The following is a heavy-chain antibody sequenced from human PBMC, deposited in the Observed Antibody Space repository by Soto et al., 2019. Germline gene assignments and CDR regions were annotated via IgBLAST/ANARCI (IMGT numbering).Heavy chain of an antibody. CDR1: GGTFSSYA. D-gene: IGHD6-6*01. Sequence: SVKVSCKASGGTFSSYAISWVRQAPGQGLEWMGGIIPIFGTANYAQKFQGRVTITADESTSTAYMELSSLRSEDTAVYYCARDLSPVASIAARRYYYGMDVWGQGTTVTVSS. CDR2: IIPIFGTA. J-gene: IGHJ6*02. V-gene: IGHV1-69*13. CDR3: ARDLSPVASIAARRYYYGMDV.